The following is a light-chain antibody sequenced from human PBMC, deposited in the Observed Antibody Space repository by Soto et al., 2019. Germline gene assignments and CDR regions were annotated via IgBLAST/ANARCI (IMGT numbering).Light chain of an antibody. CDR2: GAS. Sequence: EFVLTQSPGTLSLSPGERATLSCRASQSVSSSYLAWYQQKPGQAPRILIYGASTRATGIPDRFSGSGSGTVFTLTIIRLEPEDFALYYCQQYGSSPPLTFGGGTKVETK. J-gene: IGKJ4*01. CDR3: QQYGSSPPLT. V-gene: IGKV3-20*01. CDR1: QSVSSSY.